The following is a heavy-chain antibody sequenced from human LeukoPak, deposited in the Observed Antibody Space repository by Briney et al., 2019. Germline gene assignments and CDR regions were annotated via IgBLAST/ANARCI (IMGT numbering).Heavy chain of an antibody. V-gene: IGHV3-48*01. CDR1: GFTFSSYS. CDR2: ITYSSSTI. CDR3: ARDRLHYGENEKTLDY. Sequence: GGSLRLSCAASGFTFSSYSMTWVRQAPGKGLEWVSYITYSSSTIYYADSVKGRFTISRDNAKNSLYLQMNSLRVDDTAVYYCARDRLHYGENEKTLDYWGQGTLVTVSS. D-gene: IGHD4-17*01. J-gene: IGHJ4*02.